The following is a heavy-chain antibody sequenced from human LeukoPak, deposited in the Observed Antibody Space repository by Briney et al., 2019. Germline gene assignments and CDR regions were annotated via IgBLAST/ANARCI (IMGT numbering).Heavy chain of an antibody. J-gene: IGHJ2*01. D-gene: IGHD3-22*01. Sequence: SETLSLTCTVSGGSINSYYWSWIRQPAGKGLEWIGRIYTSGSTNYNPSLKSRVTMSVDTSKNQFSLKLSSVTAADTAVYYCARDYYYDSSGYYHYWYFDLWGRGTLVTVSS. V-gene: IGHV4-4*07. CDR2: IYTSGST. CDR1: GGSINSYY. CDR3: ARDYYYDSSGYYHYWYFDL.